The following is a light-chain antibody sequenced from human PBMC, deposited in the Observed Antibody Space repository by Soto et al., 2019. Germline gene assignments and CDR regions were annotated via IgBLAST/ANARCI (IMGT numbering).Light chain of an antibody. CDR2: AAS. V-gene: IGKV1-9*01. CDR3: QQLNSYPPMYT. Sequence: DIQLTQSPSFLSASVGDRVTITCRASQGISSYLAWYQQKPGKAPKLLIYAASTLQSGVPSRFSCSGSGTEFTLTISSLQPEDFATYYCQQLNSYPPMYTFGQGTKLEIK. CDR1: QGISSY. J-gene: IGKJ2*01.